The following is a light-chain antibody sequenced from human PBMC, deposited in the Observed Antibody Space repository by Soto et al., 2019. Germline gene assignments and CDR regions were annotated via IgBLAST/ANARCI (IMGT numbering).Light chain of an antibody. CDR3: QTWGTGNVV. CDR2: LNSDGSH. Sequence: QPVLTQSPSASASLGASVKLTCTLSSGHSSYAIAWRQQQPEKGPRYLMKLNSDGSHTKGDGIPDRFSGSSSGAERYLSISSLQSEDQADYFCQTWGTGNVVFGGGTKLTVL. J-gene: IGLJ2*01. CDR1: SGHSSYA. V-gene: IGLV4-69*01.